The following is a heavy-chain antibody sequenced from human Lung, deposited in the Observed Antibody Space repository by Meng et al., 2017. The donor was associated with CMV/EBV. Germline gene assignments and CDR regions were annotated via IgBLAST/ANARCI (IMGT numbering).Heavy chain of an antibody. J-gene: IGHJ5*02. D-gene: IGHD3-3*01. V-gene: IGHV1-69*04. CDR3: ARSTSKYDFWSGYPPFLDP. CDR2: IIPLLDIT. CDR1: GGIFSSSA. Sequence: SVKVSXKVSGGIFSSSAISWVRQAPGQGLEWMGRIIPLLDITNYAPNFQGRVTITADKSTSTAYMEMSSLRYDDTAFYYCARSTSKYDFWSGYPPFLDPWGQGTRVTVSS.